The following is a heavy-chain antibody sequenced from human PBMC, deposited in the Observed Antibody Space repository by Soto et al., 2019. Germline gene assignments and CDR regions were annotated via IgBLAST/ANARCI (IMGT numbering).Heavy chain of an antibody. J-gene: IGHJ4*02. Sequence: PGGSLRLSCTTSGFTFGDYALSWVRQAPGKGLEWVGFIRRNAYGGTTDYAASVKGRFTISRDDSKSIAYLQMNSLRTEDTALYYCTRASSLDFDLWGQGTLVTV. D-gene: IGHD3-16*01. CDR2: IRRNAYGGTT. CDR1: GFTFGDYA. CDR3: TRASSLDFDL. V-gene: IGHV3-49*04.